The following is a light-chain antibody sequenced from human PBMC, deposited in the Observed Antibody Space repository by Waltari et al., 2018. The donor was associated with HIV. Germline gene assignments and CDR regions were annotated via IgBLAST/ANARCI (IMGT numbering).Light chain of an antibody. Sequence: QSDLTQPASVSGSPGQSITISCTGTSSDVGGYNYVSWYQQHSGKAPKLMIYEVSNRPSGVSNRFSGSKSGNTASLTISEDEAYYYCSSYTGTSTHVVFGGGTKLTVL. V-gene: IGLV2-14*01. CDR3: SSYTGTSTHVV. J-gene: IGLJ2*01. CDR2: EVS. CDR1: SSDVGGYNY.